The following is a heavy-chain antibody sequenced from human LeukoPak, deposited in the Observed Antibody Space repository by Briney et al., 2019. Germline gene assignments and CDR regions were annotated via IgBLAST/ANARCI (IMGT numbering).Heavy chain of an antibody. Sequence: GASVKVSCKASGYTFTSYDINWVRQATGHGLEWMGWMNPNSGNTGYAQKLQGRVTMTRNNYISTAYMELSSLRSEDTAVYYCARTGQHVPFDYWGQGTLVTVSS. J-gene: IGHJ4*02. CDR2: MNPNSGNT. CDR3: ARTGQHVPFDY. CDR1: GYTFTSYD. V-gene: IGHV1-8*01. D-gene: IGHD5-18*01.